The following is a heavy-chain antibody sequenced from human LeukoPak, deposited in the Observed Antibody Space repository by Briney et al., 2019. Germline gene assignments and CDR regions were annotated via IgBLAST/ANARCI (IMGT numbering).Heavy chain of an antibody. J-gene: IGHJ4*02. D-gene: IGHD3-22*01. CDR3: ARALPHYYDSSGYKYYFDY. CDR2: IYYSGST. V-gene: IGHV4-61*01. CDR1: GGSVSSGSYY. Sequence: ASETLSLTCTVSGGSVSSGSYYWSWIRQPPGKGLEWIGYIYYSGSTNYNPSLKSRVTISVDTSKNQFSLKLSSVTAADTAVYYCARALPHYYDSSGYKYYFDYWGQGTLVTVSS.